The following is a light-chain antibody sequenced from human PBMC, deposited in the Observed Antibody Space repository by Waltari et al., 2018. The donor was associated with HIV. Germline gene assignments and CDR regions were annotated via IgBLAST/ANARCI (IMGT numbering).Light chain of an antibody. Sequence: DLQMTQYPSSVSASVGDRVSITCRASQSISRHLNWYQQKPGNTPKLLIYGASTLQSGVPSRFSGSGSGTDFTLVISSLQPEDVATYYCHQSYSPPHTFGQGTKLGIK. CDR2: GAS. V-gene: IGKV1-39*01. CDR3: HQSYSPPHT. J-gene: IGKJ2*01. CDR1: QSISRH.